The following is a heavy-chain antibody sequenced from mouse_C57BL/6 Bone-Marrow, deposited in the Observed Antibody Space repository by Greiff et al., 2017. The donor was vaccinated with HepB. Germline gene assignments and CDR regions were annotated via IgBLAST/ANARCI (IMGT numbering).Heavy chain of an antibody. J-gene: IGHJ3*01. CDR3: AIQSRQLRLRPWFAY. D-gene: IGHD3-2*02. V-gene: IGHV1-39*01. CDR2: INPNYGTT. Sequence: QLQESGPELVKPGASVKISCKASGYSFTDYNMNWVKQSNGKSLEWIGVINPNYGTTSYNQKFKGKATLTVDQSSSTAYMQLNSLTSEDSAVYYCAIQSRQLRLRPWFAYWGQGTLVTVSA. CDR1: GYSFTDYN.